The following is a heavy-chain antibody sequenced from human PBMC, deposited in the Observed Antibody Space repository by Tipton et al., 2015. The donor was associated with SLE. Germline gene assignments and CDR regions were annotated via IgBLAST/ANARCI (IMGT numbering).Heavy chain of an antibody. V-gene: IGHV1-18*01. D-gene: IGHD3-22*01. CDR1: GYTFTSYG. J-gene: IGHJ3*02. CDR3: ARGVERRRFSYYYDSSEPGAFDI. CDR2: ISAYNGNT. Sequence: QLVQSGAEVKKPGASVKVSCKASGYTFTSYGISWVRQAPGQGLEWMGWISAYNGNTNYAQKLQDRVTMTTDRSTSTAYMEMRSRRSNETALYYCARGVERRRFSYYYDSSEPGAFDIWGQGTMVTVSS.